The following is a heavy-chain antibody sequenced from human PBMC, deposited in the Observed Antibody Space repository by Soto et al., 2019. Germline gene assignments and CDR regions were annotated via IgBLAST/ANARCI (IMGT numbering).Heavy chain of an antibody. D-gene: IGHD2-21*02. CDR1: GFNVNSDY. J-gene: IGHJ4*02. Sequence: GGSLRLSCAASGFNVNSDYMNWVRQTPGKGLEWVASIYSGETTYYADSVRGRFTISSDKSKNTLYFQLSSLRIEDTAVYYCTRDGRGLGRLSLFEYWGQGVLVTVPQ. CDR2: IYSGETT. V-gene: IGHV3-53*01. CDR3: TRDGRGLGRLSLFEY.